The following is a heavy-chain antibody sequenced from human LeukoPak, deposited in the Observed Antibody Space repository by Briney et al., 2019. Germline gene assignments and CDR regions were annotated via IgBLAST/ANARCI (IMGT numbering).Heavy chain of an antibody. CDR2: INPNSGGT. V-gene: IGHV1-2*02. Sequence: ASVKVSCKVSGYTLTELSMHWVRQAPGQGLEWMGWINPNSGGTNYAQKFQGRVTMTRDTSISTAYMELSSLRSEDTAVYYCARGGYSNYKWFDPWGQGTLVTVSS. CDR3: ARGGYSNYKWFDP. D-gene: IGHD4-11*01. CDR1: GYTLTELS. J-gene: IGHJ5*02.